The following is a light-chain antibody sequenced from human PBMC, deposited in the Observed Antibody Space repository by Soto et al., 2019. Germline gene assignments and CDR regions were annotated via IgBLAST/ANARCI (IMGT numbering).Light chain of an antibody. CDR2: DAS. CDR3: QDYSPYSWT. V-gene: IGKV1-5*01. CDR1: ESISSW. Sequence: DIQMAQSPSTLSASVGDTVTITCRASESISSWLAWYQEKPGKAPNLLIYDASSLESGVPSRFSGSGSGTEFTITISSLQPDDFETYYCQDYSPYSWTFGQGTKVDIK. J-gene: IGKJ1*01.